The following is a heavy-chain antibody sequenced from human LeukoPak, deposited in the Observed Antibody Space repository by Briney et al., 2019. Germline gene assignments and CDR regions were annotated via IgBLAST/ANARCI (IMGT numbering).Heavy chain of an antibody. CDR3: AKEVGAQLLYYYYYGMDV. CDR2: TSGSGGST. V-gene: IGHV3-23*01. J-gene: IGHJ6*02. D-gene: IGHD2-2*02. Sequence: GGSLRLSCVASGFTFSNYAMSWVRQAPGKGLEWVSATSGSGGSTYYADSVKGRFTISRDNSKNTLYLQMNSLRAEDTAVYYCAKEVGAQLLYYYYYGMDVWGQGTTVTVSS. CDR1: GFTFSNYA.